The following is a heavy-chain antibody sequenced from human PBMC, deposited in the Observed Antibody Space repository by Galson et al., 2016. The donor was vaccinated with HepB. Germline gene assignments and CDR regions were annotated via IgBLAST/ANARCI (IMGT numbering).Heavy chain of an antibody. CDR3: ASQFRHGFFPDY. CDR1: GYDFTTAW. J-gene: IGHJ4*02. Sequence: QSGAEVKKPGESLKISCKGSGYDFTTAWIGWVRQMPGKGLEWMGIIYPGDSDTSYSPSFQGQVTFSADKSITTDYLQWNSLKASDTAMYYCASQFRHGFFPDYWVQGTLVTVSS. V-gene: IGHV5-51*01. D-gene: IGHD5-24*01. CDR2: IYPGDSDT.